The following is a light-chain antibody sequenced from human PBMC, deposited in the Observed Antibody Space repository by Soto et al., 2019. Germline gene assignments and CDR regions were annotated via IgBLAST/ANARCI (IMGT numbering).Light chain of an antibody. V-gene: IGLV2-14*01. CDR2: EVS. CDR1: SSDVGGYNF. CDR3: SSYARSNTLV. Sequence: QSALTQPASVSGSPGQSITISCTGTSSDVGGYNFVSWYQQHPDKAPKLMIYEVSNRPSGVSNRFSGSKSGNTASLTISGLQAEDEADYYCSSYARSNTLVFGAGTKVTVL. J-gene: IGLJ1*01.